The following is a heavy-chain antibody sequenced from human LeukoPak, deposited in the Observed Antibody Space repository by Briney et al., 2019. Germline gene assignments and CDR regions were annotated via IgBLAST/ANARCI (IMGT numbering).Heavy chain of an antibody. CDR3: ARDSSGYYWGYYGMDV. V-gene: IGHV1-8*01. J-gene: IGHJ6*02. Sequence: ASVKVSCKASGYTLTSYDINWVRQATGQGLEWMGWMNPNSGNTGYAQKFQGRVTMTRNTSISTAYMELSSLRSEDTAVYYCARDSSGYYWGYYGMDVWGQGTTVTVSS. CDR2: MNPNSGNT. CDR1: GYTLTSYD. D-gene: IGHD3-22*01.